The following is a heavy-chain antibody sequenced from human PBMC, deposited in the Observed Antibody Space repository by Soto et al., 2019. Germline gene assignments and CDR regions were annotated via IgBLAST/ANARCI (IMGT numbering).Heavy chain of an antibody. CDR2: ISYDGSNK. V-gene: IGHV3-30-3*01. D-gene: IGHD5-12*01. CDR1: GFTFSSYA. CDR3: ARDSDGYKPIGAFDI. Sequence: PGGSLRLSCAASGFTFSSYAMHWVRQAPGKGLEWVAVISYDGSNKYYADSVKGRFTISRDNSKNTLYLQMNSLRAEDTAVYYCARDSDGYKPIGAFDIWGQGTMVTVSS. J-gene: IGHJ3*02.